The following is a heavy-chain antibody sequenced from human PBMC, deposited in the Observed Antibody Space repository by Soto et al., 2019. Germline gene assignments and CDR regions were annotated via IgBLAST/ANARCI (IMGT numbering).Heavy chain of an antibody. D-gene: IGHD2-21*02. CDR2: IYYSGST. J-gene: IGHJ4*02. CDR1: GGSISSSYY. CDR3: ATGGAYCGGDCYPHPLDC. V-gene: IGHV4-61*01. Sequence: SETLSLTCTVSGGSISSSYYWSWIRQPPGKGLEWIGYIYYSGSTNYNPSLKSRVTISVDTSKNQFSLKLSSVTAADTAVYYCATGGAYCGGDCYPHPLDCWGQGTQVTVSS.